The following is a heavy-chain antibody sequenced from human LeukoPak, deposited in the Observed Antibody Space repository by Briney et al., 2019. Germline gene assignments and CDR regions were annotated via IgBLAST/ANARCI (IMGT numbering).Heavy chain of an antibody. D-gene: IGHD7-27*01. J-gene: IGHJ4*02. CDR2: ISYDGSNK. CDR1: GFTFSSYG. CDR3: AKGSGEPYYFDY. V-gene: IGHV3-30*18. Sequence: PGGSLRLSCAASGFTFSSYGMHWVRQAPGKGLEWVAVISYDGSNKYYADSVKGRFTISRDNSKNMLYLQMNSLRAEDTAVYYCAKGSGEPYYFDYWGQGTLVTVSS.